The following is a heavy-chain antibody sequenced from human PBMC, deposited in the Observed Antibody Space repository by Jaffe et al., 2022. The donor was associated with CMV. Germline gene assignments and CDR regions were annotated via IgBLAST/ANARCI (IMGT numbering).Heavy chain of an antibody. V-gene: IGHV4-59*08. J-gene: IGHJ4*02. CDR1: GTSIGSYY. CDR3: ATHPLGSSASATTFDY. Sequence: QVQLQESGPGLVKPSETLSLTCTVSGTSIGSYYWNWIRQPPGKGLEWIGYIYYSGTTNYNPSLKSRVTISVDTPRNQISLRLRDVTAADTAVYYCATHPLGSSASATTFDYWGQGTLVSVSS. CDR2: IYYSGTT. D-gene: IGHD6-6*01.